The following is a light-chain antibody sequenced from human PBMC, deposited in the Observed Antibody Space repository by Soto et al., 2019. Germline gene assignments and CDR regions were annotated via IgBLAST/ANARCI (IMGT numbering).Light chain of an antibody. CDR3: QQYNIWPPWT. CDR2: AAS. CDR1: ETVRSN. J-gene: IGKJ1*01. V-gene: IGKV3D-15*01. Sequence: RVMTQSPDTLSVSPGERATLSCRASETVRSNLPWYQQKPGQAPRLLIYAASTRATGIPARFSGSGSATEFTLTISSLQSGDFAVYYCQQYNIWPPWTFGQGTKVDIK.